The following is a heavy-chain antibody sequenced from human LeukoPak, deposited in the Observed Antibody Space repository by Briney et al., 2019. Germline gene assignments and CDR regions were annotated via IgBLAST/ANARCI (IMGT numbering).Heavy chain of an antibody. CDR1: GGSFSGYY. CDR2: INHSGST. V-gene: IGHV4-34*01. J-gene: IGHJ2*01. CDR3: ARGVRYFDL. Sequence: SETLSLTCAVYGGSFSGYYWSWLRQPPGKGLEWIGEINHSGSTNYNPSLMSRVTISVDTSKNQFSLKLGSVTAADTAVYYCARGVRYFDLWGRSTLVTVSS.